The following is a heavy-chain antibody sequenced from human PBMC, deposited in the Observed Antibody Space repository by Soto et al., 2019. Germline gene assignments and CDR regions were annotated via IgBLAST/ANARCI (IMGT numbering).Heavy chain of an antibody. J-gene: IGHJ4*02. CDR1: GGSIGTYY. CDR3: ARATIKELAAAAPYYFDY. V-gene: IGHV4-59*01. D-gene: IGHD6-13*01. Sequence: PSETLSLTCTVSGGSIGTYYWSWIRQPPGKGLEWIGYIYYSGNTNYNPSLKRRVTISVDTSKNQFSLKLSTVTAADTAVYYCARATIKELAAAAPYYFDYWGQGTLVTVSS. CDR2: IYYSGNT.